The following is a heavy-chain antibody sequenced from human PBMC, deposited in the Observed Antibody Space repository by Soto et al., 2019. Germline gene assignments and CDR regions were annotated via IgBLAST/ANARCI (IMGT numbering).Heavy chain of an antibody. J-gene: IGHJ6*02. D-gene: IGHD3-10*01. Sequence: SETLSLTCTVSGGSINSGDYYWTWVRQPPGKGLEWIGNIFHSGSTYYTPSLQSRVTISLDTSKNHFSLKLSSVTPADTAVYYCARDRYYGSGTYYNFYSGMDVWGQGTTVT. CDR3: ARDRYYGSGTYYNFYSGMDV. CDR2: IFHSGST. V-gene: IGHV4-30-4*01. CDR1: GGSINSGDYY.